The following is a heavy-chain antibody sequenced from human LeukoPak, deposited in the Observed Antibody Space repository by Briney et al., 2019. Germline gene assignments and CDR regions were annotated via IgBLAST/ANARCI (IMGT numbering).Heavy chain of an antibody. CDR1: GGSISSGDYY. CDR3: ARDNHYDSSGYYDWYFDL. J-gene: IGHJ2*01. D-gene: IGHD3-22*01. Sequence: SETLSLTCTVSGGSISSGDYYWSWIRQPPGKGLEWIGYIYYSGSTYYNPSLKSRVTISVDTSKNQFSLKLSSVTAADTAVYYCARDNHYDSSGYYDWYFDLWGRGTLVTVSS. V-gene: IGHV4-30-4*01. CDR2: IYYSGST.